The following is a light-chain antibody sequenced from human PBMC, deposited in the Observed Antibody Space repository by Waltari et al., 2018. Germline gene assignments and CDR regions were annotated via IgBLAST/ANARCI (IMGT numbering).Light chain of an antibody. CDR2: RDS. J-gene: IGLJ2*01. V-gene: IGLV3-27*01. CDR1: VLGKKF. CDR3: FTVDDNSLRL. Sequence: SYELTQPSSVSVSPGQTARITCSGDVLGKKFIRWFQQKPGQAPVLLFFRDSARPSGIPGRFSGSSSGTTVTLTISGAQVEDEADYDCFTVDDNSLRLFGGGTKLTVL.